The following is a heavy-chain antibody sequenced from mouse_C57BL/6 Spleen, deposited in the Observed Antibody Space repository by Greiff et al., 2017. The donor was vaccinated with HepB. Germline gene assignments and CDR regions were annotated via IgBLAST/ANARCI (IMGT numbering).Heavy chain of an antibody. CDR1: GYTFTDYY. CDR2: INPNNGGT. CDR3: ARGNAWFAY. J-gene: IGHJ3*01. Sequence: VQLQQSGPELVKPGASVKISCKASGYTFTDYYMNWVKQSHGKSLEWIGDINPNNGGTSYNQKFKGKATLTVDKSSSTAYMELRRLTSEDSAVYYCARGNAWFAYWGQGTLVTVSA. V-gene: IGHV1-26*01.